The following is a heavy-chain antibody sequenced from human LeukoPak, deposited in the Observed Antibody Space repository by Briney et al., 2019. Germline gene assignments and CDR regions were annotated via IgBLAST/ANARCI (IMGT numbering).Heavy chain of an antibody. D-gene: IGHD1-7*01. CDR2: IYYTET. CDR1: GGSVSNYY. Sequence: SETLSLTCTVSGGSVSNYYWSWIRQSPGKGLEWIGYIYYTETSYNPSLKSRVTISADTSKNQFSLKLYSVTAADTAVYYCARDWWETGTPLDYWGQGTLVTVSS. V-gene: IGHV4-59*02. CDR3: ARDWWETGTPLDY. J-gene: IGHJ4*02.